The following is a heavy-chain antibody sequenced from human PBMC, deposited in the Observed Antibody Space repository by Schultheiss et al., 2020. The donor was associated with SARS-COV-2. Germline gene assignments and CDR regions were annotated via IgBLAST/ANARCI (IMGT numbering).Heavy chain of an antibody. Sequence: SETLSLTCAVYGGSFSGYYWSWIRQPPGKGLEWIGEINHSGSTNYNPSLKSRVTISVDTSKNQFSLKLSSVTAADTAVYYCARDTDDSSGYYRGDYYYGMDVWGQGTTVTVSS. J-gene: IGHJ6*02. D-gene: IGHD3-22*01. CDR2: INHSGST. CDR3: ARDTDDSSGYYRGDYYYGMDV. CDR1: GGSFSGYY. V-gene: IGHV4-34*09.